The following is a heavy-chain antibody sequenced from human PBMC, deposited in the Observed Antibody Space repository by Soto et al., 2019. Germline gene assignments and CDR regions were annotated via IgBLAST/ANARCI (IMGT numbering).Heavy chain of an antibody. V-gene: IGHV1-2*04. CDR2: INPNSGGT. CDR1: GYTFTGYY. CDR3: ARGVRYYGSGSKYYYYYGMDV. D-gene: IGHD3-10*01. J-gene: IGHJ6*02. Sequence: ASVKVSCKASGYTFTGYYMHWVRQAPGQGLEWMGWINPNSGGTNYAQKFQGWVSMTRDTSISTAYMELSRLRSDDTAVYYCARGVRYYGSGSKYYYYYGMDVWGQGTTVTVSS.